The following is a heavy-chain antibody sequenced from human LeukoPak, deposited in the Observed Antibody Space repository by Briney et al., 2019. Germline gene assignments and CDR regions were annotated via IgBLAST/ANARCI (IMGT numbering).Heavy chain of an antibody. CDR3: ARDQGNMVRGDRFIYYFDY. D-gene: IGHD3-10*01. Sequence: GGSLRLSCAASGFTFSSYSMNWVRQAPGKGLEWVSSISSSSSYIYYADSVKGRFTISRDNAKNSLYLQMNSLRAEDTAVYYCARDQGNMVRGDRFIYYFDYWGQGTLVTVSS. V-gene: IGHV3-21*01. J-gene: IGHJ4*02. CDR2: ISSSSSYI. CDR1: GFTFSSYS.